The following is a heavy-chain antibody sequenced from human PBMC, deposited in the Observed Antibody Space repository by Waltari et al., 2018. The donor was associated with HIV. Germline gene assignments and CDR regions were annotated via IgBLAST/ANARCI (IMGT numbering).Heavy chain of an antibody. CDR1: GFTFSSYG. D-gene: IGHD4-17*01. V-gene: IGHV3-30*02. Sequence: QVQLVESGGGVVQPGGSLRLSCAASGFTFSSYGMHWVRQAPGKGLEWLACIRYDGSNKYYADSVKGRFTISRDNSKNTLYLQMNSLRAEDTAVYYCAKDRATVTPDYWGQGTLVTVSS. CDR3: AKDRATVTPDY. CDR2: IRYDGSNK. J-gene: IGHJ4*02.